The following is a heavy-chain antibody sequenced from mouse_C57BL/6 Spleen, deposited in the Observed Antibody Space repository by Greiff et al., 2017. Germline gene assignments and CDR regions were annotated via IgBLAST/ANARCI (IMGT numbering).Heavy chain of an antibody. J-gene: IGHJ2*01. V-gene: IGHV14-1*01. CDR3: TAYYSNYDY. CDR1: GFNIKDYY. D-gene: IGHD2-5*01. CDR2: IDPEDGDT. Sequence: VHVKQSGAELVRPGASVKLSCTASGFNIKDYYMHWVKQRPEQGLEWIGRIDPEDGDTEYAPKFQGKATMTADTSSNTAYLQLSSLTSEDTAVYYCTAYYSNYDYWGQGTTLTVSS.